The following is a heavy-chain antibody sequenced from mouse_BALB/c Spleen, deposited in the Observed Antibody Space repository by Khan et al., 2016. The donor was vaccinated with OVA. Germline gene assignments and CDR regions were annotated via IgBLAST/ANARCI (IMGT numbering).Heavy chain of an antibody. V-gene: IGHV3-2*02. CDR2: ISYSGNT. CDR1: GYSITSDYA. J-gene: IGHJ2*01. Sequence: EVQLQESGPGLVKPSQSLSLTCTVTGYSITSDYAWNWIRQFPGSKLEWMGYISYSGNTKYNPSLKSRISITRDTSKNQFFLQLNSVTIEDTATYYCARVYGGDFDYWAKAPLSQSPQ. CDR3: ARVYGGDFDY. D-gene: IGHD1-1*01.